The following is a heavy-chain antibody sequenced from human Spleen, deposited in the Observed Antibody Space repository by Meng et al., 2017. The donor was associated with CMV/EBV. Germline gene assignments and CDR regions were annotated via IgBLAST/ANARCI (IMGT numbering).Heavy chain of an antibody. J-gene: IGHJ6*02. V-gene: IGHV3-9*01. D-gene: IGHD3-3*01. CDR2: ISCNSDNI. CDR3: ARVDGYNFWSGYDKQKFYYYYAMDV. CDR1: GITFDAYA. Sequence: GGSLRLSCAASGITFDAYAKHWVRQAPGKGLEWVSGISCNSDNIDYADSVKGRFTISRDNAKNSLSLQMNSLRAEDTAVYYCARVDGYNFWSGYDKQKFYYYYAMDVWGQGTTVTVSS.